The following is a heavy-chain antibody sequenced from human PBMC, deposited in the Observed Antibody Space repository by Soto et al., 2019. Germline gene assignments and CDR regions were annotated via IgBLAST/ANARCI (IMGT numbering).Heavy chain of an antibody. V-gene: IGHV6-1*01. D-gene: IGHD5-12*01. CDR3: ARGSGRDGYNRGNWFDP. J-gene: IGHJ5*02. Sequence: SQTLSLTCAISGDSVSSNSAAWNWIRQSPSRGLEWLGRTYYRSKWYNDYAVSVKSRVTINPDTSKNQFSLQLNSVTPEDTAVYYCARGSGRDGYNRGNWFDPWGQGTLVTVSS. CDR1: GDSVSSNSAA. CDR2: TYYRSKWYN.